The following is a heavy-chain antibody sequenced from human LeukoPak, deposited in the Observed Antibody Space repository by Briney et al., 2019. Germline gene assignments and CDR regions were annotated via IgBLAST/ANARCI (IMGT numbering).Heavy chain of an antibody. CDR1: GGTFSSYA. Sequence: SVKVSCKASGGTFSSYAISWVRQAPGHGLDWMGGIIPIFGTAKYAQKFQGRVTITADESTSTAYMELSSLRSEDTAVYYCARRSDSSGYPYYFDYWGQGTLVTVSS. J-gene: IGHJ4*02. V-gene: IGHV1-69*01. CDR3: ARRSDSSGYPYYFDY. CDR2: IIPIFGTA. D-gene: IGHD3-22*01.